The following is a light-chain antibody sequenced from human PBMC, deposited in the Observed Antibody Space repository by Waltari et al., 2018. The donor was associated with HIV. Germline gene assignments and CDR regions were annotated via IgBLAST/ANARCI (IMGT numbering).Light chain of an antibody. Sequence: QSALTQPASVSGSPGQSITISCTGTRSDVGGYNYVSWYQQHPDKAPKLLIYEVSSRPSGISSRFSGCKSANTASLTISGLQADDEADYYCSSYTSSSTLVFGGGTKLTV. J-gene: IGLJ2*01. CDR3: SSYTSSSTLV. CDR1: RSDVGGYNY. CDR2: EVS. V-gene: IGLV2-14*01.